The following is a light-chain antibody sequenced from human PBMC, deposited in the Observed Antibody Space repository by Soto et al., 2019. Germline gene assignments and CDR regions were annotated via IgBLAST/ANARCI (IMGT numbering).Light chain of an antibody. V-gene: IGKV3D-20*02. CDR3: QQRSNWPFT. CDR2: GAS. J-gene: IGKJ3*01. Sequence: EIVLTHSPCTLSLSPGEXAXXSXXSSQSVSNNYLAWYQQKPGQAPRLLIYGASNRATGIPDRFSGSGSGTDFTLTISSLEPEDLAVYYCQQRSNWPFTFGPGTKVDIK. CDR1: QSVSNNY.